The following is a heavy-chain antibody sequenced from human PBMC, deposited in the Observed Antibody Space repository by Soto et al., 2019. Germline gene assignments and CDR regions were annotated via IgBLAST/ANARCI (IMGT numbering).Heavy chain of an antibody. CDR3: GRVKIALVRGLDY. CDR2: INPSSGSI. D-gene: IGHD3-10*01. V-gene: IGHV1-46*03. CDR1: EDTFNKYY. Sequence: QVHLVQSGAEVKKPGASVKVSCTASEDTFNKYYLHWIRQAPGQGLEWLGVINPSSGSITYGQKCQGRVTFTRNTSASTVYMDLRGLTSEDAAVYYCGRVKIALVRGLDYWGQGSLVTVSS. J-gene: IGHJ4*02.